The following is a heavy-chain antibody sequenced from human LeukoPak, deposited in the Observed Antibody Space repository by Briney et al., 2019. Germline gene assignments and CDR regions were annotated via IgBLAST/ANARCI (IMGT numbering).Heavy chain of an antibody. CDR3: ARAKVYYDDTMEYYEGDAFDI. CDR1: GYTFTGHY. J-gene: IGHJ3*02. CDR2: ITSDSGGT. D-gene: IGHD3-3*01. V-gene: IGHV1-2*02. Sequence: GASVKVSCKASGYTFTGHYMHWVRQARGQGLEWMGWITSDSGGTNYAQKFQGRVTMTRDTSISTAYMELSRLRSDDTAVYYCARAKVYYDDTMEYYEGDAFDIWGQGTLVTVSS.